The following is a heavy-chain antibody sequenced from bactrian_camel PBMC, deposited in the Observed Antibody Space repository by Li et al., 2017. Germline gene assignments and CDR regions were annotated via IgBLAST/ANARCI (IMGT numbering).Heavy chain of an antibody. Sequence: QLVESGGGSVQAGGSLNLTCVSSERIYCMGWFRATAGKARTLGEAVATIDTDGGIFYGNSVKGRFTIPRHNANRTSVLLSLQMDKLKIEDTGIYYCAHKSLYYSRNGGLCYDGNPFKYCYWGQGTQVTVS. J-gene: IGHJ4*01. V-gene: IGHV3S1*01. CDR1: ERIYC. CDR2: IDTDGGI. CDR3: AHKSLYYSRNGGLCYDGNPFKYCY. D-gene: IGHD3*01.